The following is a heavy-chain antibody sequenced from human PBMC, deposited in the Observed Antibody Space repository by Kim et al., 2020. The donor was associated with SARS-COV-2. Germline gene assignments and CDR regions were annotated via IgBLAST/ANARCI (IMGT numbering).Heavy chain of an antibody. D-gene: IGHD3-10*01. Sequence: GGSLRLSCAASGFTFSNYAMSWVRQVPGMGLEWVSSIRSSGDGTYYADSVKGRFTISRDNSKSTLYLQMNSLRVEDTALYYCANSVGFGSVNLWGQGTLVTVSS. CDR3: ANSVGFGSVNL. J-gene: IGHJ4*02. CDR1: GFTFSNYA. CDR2: IRSSGDGT. V-gene: IGHV3-23*01.